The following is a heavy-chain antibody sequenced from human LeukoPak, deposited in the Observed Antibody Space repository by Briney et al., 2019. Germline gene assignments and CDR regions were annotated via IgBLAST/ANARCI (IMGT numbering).Heavy chain of an antibody. CDR2: FSNSGTT. CDR3: ARERWLQSYLYYFDS. D-gene: IGHD5-24*01. V-gene: IGHV4-39*06. Sequence: SETLSLTCTVSGGSISTTSYYWGWIRQPPGKGLEWIGSFSNSGTTFYNPSLKSRVTISVDTSKNQFPLKATSVTAADTAVYYCARERWLQSYLYYFDSWGQGTLVTVSS. J-gene: IGHJ4*02. CDR1: GGSISTTSYY.